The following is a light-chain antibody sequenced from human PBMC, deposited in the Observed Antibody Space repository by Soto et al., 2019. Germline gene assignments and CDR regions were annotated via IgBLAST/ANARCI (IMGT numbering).Light chain of an antibody. CDR1: QSISSS. J-gene: IGKJ2*03. Sequence: DIQMTQSPSSLSASVGDRVTITCRARQSISSSLSWYQLKPGTAPKVLIYGASSLQSGVPSRFSGSGSGTDFTLTISSLQPEDSATYYCQQSYSTPMYSFGQGTKLEIK. V-gene: IGKV1-39*01. CDR2: GAS. CDR3: QQSYSTPMYS.